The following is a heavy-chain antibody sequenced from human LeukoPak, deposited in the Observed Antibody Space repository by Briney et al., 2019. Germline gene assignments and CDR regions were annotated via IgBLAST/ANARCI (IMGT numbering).Heavy chain of an antibody. D-gene: IGHD2-8*01. CDR3: ARLMPRNFDY. J-gene: IGHJ4*02. V-gene: IGHV4-38-2*01. CDR1: GNSISSSYY. Sequence: PSETLSLTCAVTGNSISSSYYWGWIRQPPGKGLQWIGSIYHSGSTYYNPSLKSRVTISVDTSKNQFSLKLSSVTAADTAVYYCARLMPRNFDYWGQGTLVTVSS. CDR2: IYHSGST.